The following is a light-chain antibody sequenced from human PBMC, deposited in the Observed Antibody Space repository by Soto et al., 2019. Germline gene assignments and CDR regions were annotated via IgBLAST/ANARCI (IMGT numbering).Light chain of an antibody. Sequence: QSVLTQPPSASGSPGQSVTLSCTGTSSDVGGYNYVSWYQQHPGKAPKLMIYEVNKRPSGVPERFSGSKSGNTASLTVSGLQAEDEADYYCCSHAGSNNFYVFGTGTKLTVL. V-gene: IGLV2-8*01. CDR2: EVN. J-gene: IGLJ1*01. CDR1: SSDVGGYNY. CDR3: CSHAGSNNFYV.